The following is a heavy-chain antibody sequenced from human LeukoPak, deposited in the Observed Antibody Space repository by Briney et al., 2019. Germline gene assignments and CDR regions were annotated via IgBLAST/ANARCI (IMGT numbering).Heavy chain of an antibody. D-gene: IGHD6-13*01. CDR1: GGSISSCY. CDR3: ARTYGSSGLGYFDL. V-gene: IGHV4-59*01. J-gene: IGHJ2*01. CDR2: IYYSGST. Sequence: PSETLSLTCTVSGGSISSCYWSWIRQPPGKGLEWIGYIYYSGSTNYSPSLKSRLTISVDTSKNQFSLKLSSVTAAVTAVYYCARTYGSSGLGYFDLWGRGTLVTVSS.